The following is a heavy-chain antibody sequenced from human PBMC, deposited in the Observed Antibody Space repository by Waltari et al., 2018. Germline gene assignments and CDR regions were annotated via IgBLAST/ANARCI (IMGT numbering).Heavy chain of an antibody. V-gene: IGHV3-7*01. CDR2: INEDGSLK. J-gene: IGHJ3*01. CDR1: GFPFSIFW. D-gene: IGHD2-21*01. Sequence: EVHLVESGGGLVQPGGSLRLSCAASGFPFSIFWMNWVRQAPGKGLELVAKINEDGSLKDYVDSVKGRFTISRDNARNSLYLEITSLRAEDTAVYYCARDVPYLGRGAYDFWGQGTMVTVSS. CDR3: ARDVPYLGRGAYDF.